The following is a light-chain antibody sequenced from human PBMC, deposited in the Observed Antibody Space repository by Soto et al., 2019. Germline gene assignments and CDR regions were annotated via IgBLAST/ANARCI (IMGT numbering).Light chain of an antibody. CDR2: GTS. CDR3: QQFGSSLALI. V-gene: IGKV3-20*01. Sequence: EIVLTQSPGTLSLPPGDTATLSCRANQNVWSTYLAWYQQKPGQAPRLVIYGTSSRATGVPDRFSGSGSGTEFTLTINRLEPEDAAVYYCQQFGSSLALIFGGGTKVDIK. J-gene: IGKJ4*01. CDR1: QNVWSTY.